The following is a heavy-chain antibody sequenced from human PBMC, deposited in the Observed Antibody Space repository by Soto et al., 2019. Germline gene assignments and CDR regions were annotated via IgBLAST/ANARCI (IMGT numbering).Heavy chain of an antibody. D-gene: IGHD3-3*01. CDR3: KTGRWSGYCDY. CDR1: GNSFTSYW. CDR2: IYPGDSDI. Sequence: GESLKISCEGSGNSFTSYWIGWVRQVPGKGLEWMGIIYPGDSDIRYNPSFQGQVTISVDRSISTTYLRWSSLKVSDTAMYYCKTGRWSGYCDYWGQGTMVTVYS. V-gene: IGHV5-51*01. J-gene: IGHJ4*02.